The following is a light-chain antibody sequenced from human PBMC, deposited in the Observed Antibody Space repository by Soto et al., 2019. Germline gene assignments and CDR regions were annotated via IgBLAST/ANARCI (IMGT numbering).Light chain of an antibody. CDR3: QNRSHWPFT. CDR1: QSVRSY. CDR2: DAS. J-gene: IGKJ3*01. Sequence: ESVLTQSPATLSLSPGERATLSCRSSQSVRSYLAWYQQKPGQAPRLLIHDASNRPTGSPARFSGSGSGTDFTLTISSLDHEAFAVYYCQNRSHWPFTFRPGTKVDIK. V-gene: IGKV3-11*01.